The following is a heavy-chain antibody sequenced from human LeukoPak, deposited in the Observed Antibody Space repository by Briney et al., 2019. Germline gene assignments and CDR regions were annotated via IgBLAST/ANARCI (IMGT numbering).Heavy chain of an antibody. V-gene: IGHV3-30-3*01. CDR3: ARYGGYDSYYYYGMDV. Sequence: GGSLRLSCAASGFTFSSYAMHWVRQAPGKGLEWVAVISYDGSNKYYADSVKGRFTISRDNSKNTLYLQMNSLRAEDTAVYYCARYGGYDSYYYYGMDVWGQGTTVTVSS. CDR1: GFTFSSYA. J-gene: IGHJ6*02. CDR2: ISYDGSNK. D-gene: IGHD5-12*01.